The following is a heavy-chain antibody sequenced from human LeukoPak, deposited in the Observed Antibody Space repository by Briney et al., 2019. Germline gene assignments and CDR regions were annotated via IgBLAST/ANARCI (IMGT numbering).Heavy chain of an antibody. D-gene: IGHD3-10*01. J-gene: IGHJ4*02. CDR2: ISSSGSTI. CDR1: GFTFSSYE. Sequence: GGSLRLSCAASGFTFSSYEMNWVRQAPGKGLEWVSYISSSGSTIYYADSVKGRFTISRDNAKNSLYLQMNSLRAEDTAVYYCAREYYYGSGSYNYWGQGTLVTVSS. V-gene: IGHV3-48*03. CDR3: AREYYYGSGSYNY.